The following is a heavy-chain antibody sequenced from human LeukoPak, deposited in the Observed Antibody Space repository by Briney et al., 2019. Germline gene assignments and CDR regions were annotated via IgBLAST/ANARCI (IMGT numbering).Heavy chain of an antibody. Sequence: GGSLRLSCAASGFSFSTSAMTWVRQAPGKGLEWVSSISTNGGRTYYADSVKGRFTISRDNTKNTLYLQMNSLNAEDTALYYCARDYSPYWGQGTLVTVSA. J-gene: IGHJ4*02. CDR1: GFSFSTSA. CDR2: ISTNGGRT. CDR3: ARDYSPY. V-gene: IGHV3-23*01. D-gene: IGHD2-15*01.